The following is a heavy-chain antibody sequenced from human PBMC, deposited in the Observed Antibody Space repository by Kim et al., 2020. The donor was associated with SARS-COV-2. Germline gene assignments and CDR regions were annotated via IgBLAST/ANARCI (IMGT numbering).Heavy chain of an antibody. CDR3: ARGYQLLYLYPRGVDAFDI. D-gene: IGHD2-2*02. J-gene: IGHJ3*02. Sequence: ASVKVSCKASGYTFTSYDINWVRQATGQGLEWMGWMNPNSGNTGYAQKFQGRVTMTRNTSISTAYMELSSLRSEDTAVYYCARGYQLLYLYPRGVDAFDIWGQGTMVTVSS. CDR2: MNPNSGNT. V-gene: IGHV1-8*01. CDR1: GYTFTSYD.